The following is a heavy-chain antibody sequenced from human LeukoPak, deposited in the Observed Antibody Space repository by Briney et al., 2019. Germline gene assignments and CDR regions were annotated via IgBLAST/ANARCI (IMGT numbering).Heavy chain of an antibody. CDR2: INPNSGGT. J-gene: IGHJ4*02. Sequence: ASVQVSSKASAYSFTTYYIHCVRRAPAQGREWMGWINPNSGGTHYAQTFQSRVTMTRDTTISTAYMDLSRLTSADTAVYYCARDGGRGWEFDYWGEGTLASVCS. D-gene: IGHD6-19*01. CDR1: AYSFTTYY. V-gene: IGHV1-2*02. CDR3: ARDGGRGWEFDY.